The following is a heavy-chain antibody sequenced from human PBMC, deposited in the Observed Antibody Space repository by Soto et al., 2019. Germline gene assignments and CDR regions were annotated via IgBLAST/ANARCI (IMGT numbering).Heavy chain of an antibody. CDR1: GFTFTSYW. CDR3: ETEDFYRFDY. Sequence: EVQLVESGGGLVQPGGSLRVSCAGSGFTFTSYWLSWVRQAPGKGLEWVANIKEDGSAKYYLDSVKGRFTISRDNAKNSLYLQMSSLRAEDTAVYYCETEDFYRFDYWGQGNLVTVS. V-gene: IGHV3-7*01. J-gene: IGHJ4*02. CDR2: IKEDGSAK.